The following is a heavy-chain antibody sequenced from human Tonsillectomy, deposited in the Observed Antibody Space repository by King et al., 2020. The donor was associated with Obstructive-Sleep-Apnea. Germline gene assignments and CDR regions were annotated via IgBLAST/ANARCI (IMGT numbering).Heavy chain of an antibody. CDR2: ISSSTSTI. D-gene: IGHD3-16*01. V-gene: IGHV3-48*04. CDR3: ATGGPDAFDF. J-gene: IGHJ3*01. CDR1: GITFSSYS. Sequence: DVQLVESGGGLVQPGGSLRLSCAASGITFSSYSMNWVRQAPGKGLEWVSYISSSTSTIYYADSVKGRFTISRDNAKNSLYLQMYSLRAEDTAVYYCATGGPDAFDFWGRGTMGTVSS.